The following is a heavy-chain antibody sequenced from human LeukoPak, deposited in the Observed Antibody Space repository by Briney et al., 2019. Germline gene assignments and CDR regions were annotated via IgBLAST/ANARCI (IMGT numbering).Heavy chain of an antibody. V-gene: IGHV1-3*02. CDR1: GYTFTSYA. CDR3: ARDRWGSSGWYDDAFDI. J-gene: IGHJ3*02. Sequence: GASVKVSCKASGYTFTSYAMHWVRQAPGQRLEWMGWSNAGNGNTKYSQEFQGRVTITTDTSTSTAYMELRSLRSDDTAVYYCARDRWGSSGWYDDAFDIWGQGTMVTVSS. CDR2: SNAGNGNT. D-gene: IGHD6-19*01.